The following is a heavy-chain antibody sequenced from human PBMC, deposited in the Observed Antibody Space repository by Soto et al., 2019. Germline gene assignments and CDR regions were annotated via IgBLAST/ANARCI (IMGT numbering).Heavy chain of an antibody. D-gene: IGHD6-19*01. J-gene: IGHJ6*02. V-gene: IGHV1-2*04. CDR3: AXDPGVAGGPYYYYGMDV. CDR2: INPNSGGT. CDR1: GYTFTGCY. Sequence: EASVKVSCKASGYTFTGCYMHWVRQAPGQGLEWMGWINPNSGGTNYAQKFQGWVTMTRDTSISTAYMELSRLRSDDTAVYYCAXDPGVAGGPYYYYGMDVWGQGTTVTVSS.